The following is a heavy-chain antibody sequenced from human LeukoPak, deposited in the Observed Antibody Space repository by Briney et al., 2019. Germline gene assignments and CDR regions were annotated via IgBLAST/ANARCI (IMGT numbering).Heavy chain of an antibody. D-gene: IGHD6-6*01. J-gene: IGHJ4*02. CDR1: GFTFSSYA. CDR2: ISYDGSNK. CDR3: AITYSSSSKILDY. V-gene: IGHV3-30-3*01. Sequence: GGSLRLSCAASGFTFSSYAMHWVRQAPGKGLEWVAVISYDGSNKYYADSVKGRFTISRDNSKNTLYLQMNSLRAEDTAVYYCAITYSSSSKILDYWGQGTLVTVSS.